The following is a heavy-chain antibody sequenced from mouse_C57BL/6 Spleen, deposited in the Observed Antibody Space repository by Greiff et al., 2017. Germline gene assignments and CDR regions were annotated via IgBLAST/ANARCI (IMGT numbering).Heavy chain of an antibody. CDR2: IYWDDDK. Sequence: QVTLKVCGPGILQPSQTLSLTCSFSGFSLSTSGMGMGWIRQPSGQGPEWLAHIYWDDDKRYNPTLKSRPTISKDTYRNHVFLNITSVDTADTATYYCARIALIYCDYDGDVYSFDYWGQGTTLTVSS. V-gene: IGHV8-12*01. J-gene: IGHJ2*01. D-gene: IGHD2-4*01. CDR3: ARIALIYCDYDGDVYSFDY. CDR1: GFSLSTSGMG.